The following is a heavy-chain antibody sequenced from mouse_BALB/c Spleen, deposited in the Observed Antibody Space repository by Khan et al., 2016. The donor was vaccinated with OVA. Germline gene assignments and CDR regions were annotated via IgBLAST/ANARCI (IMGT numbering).Heavy chain of an antibody. CDR3: ARGSGNSRFAY. CDR1: GYTFTDFA. J-gene: IGHJ3*01. Sequence: QVRLQQSGAELVRPGVSVKLSCKGSGYTFTDFAMHWVKQSHAKSLEWIGVISTYYGDATYNQKFKGQATMTVDKSSSTAYMELARLTSDDSAIYYCARGSGNSRFAYWGQGTLVTVSA. V-gene: IGHV1S137*01. D-gene: IGHD1-3*01. CDR2: ISTYYGDA.